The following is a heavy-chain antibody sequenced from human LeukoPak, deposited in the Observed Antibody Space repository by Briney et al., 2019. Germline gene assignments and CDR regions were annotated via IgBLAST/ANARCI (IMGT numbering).Heavy chain of an antibody. CDR2: IYPNDSDT. Sequence: GESLKISCKGSGYNFANYWIAWVRQMPGKGLEWMGIIYPNDSDTRYGPSFQGHVSISADKSINTAYLKWSSLKASDTAMYFCARPNITYYYDSSGYDGFDVWGQGTMVTVSS. D-gene: IGHD3-22*01. CDR3: ARPNITYYYDSSGYDGFDV. V-gene: IGHV5-51*01. CDR1: GYNFANYW. J-gene: IGHJ3*01.